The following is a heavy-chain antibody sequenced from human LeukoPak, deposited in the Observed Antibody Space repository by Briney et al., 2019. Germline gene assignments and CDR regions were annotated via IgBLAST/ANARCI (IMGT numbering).Heavy chain of an antibody. Sequence: GGSLRLSCAASGFTFSSYEMNWVRQAPGKGLEWVSYISSSGSTIYYADSVKGRFTISRDNAKNSLYLQMNSLRAEDTAVYYCASSQWELLDYYGMDVWGQGTTVTVSS. CDR2: ISSSGSTI. CDR3: ASSQWELLDYYGMDV. V-gene: IGHV3-48*03. CDR1: GFTFSSYE. J-gene: IGHJ6*02. D-gene: IGHD1-26*01.